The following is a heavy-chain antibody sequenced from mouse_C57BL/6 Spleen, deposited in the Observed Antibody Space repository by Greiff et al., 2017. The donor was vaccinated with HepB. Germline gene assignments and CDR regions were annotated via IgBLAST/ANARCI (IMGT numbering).Heavy chain of an antibody. J-gene: IGHJ4*01. CDR3: ARNGPGAMDY. V-gene: IGHV2-9-1*01. Sequence: VQLQESGPGLVAPSQSLSITCTVSGFSLTSYAISWVRQPPGKGLEWLGVIWPGGGPNYNSALKSRLSISKDNSKSQVFLKMNSLQTADTDRYYCARNGPGAMDYWGQGTSVTVSS. CDR2: IWPGGGP. CDR1: GFSLTSYA.